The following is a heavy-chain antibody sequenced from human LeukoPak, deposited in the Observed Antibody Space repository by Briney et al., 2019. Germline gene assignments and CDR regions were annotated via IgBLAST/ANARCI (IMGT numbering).Heavy chain of an antibody. CDR2: INHSGST. D-gene: IGHD6-6*01. CDR1: GGSFSGYY. V-gene: IGHV4-34*01. CDR3: ARVISDSSLGPSSRTYYYYYYYMDV. J-gene: IGHJ6*03. Sequence: SETLSLTCAVYGGSFSGYYWSWIRQPPGKGLEWIGEINHSGSTNYNPSLKSRVTISVDKSKNQFSLKLSSVTAADTAVYYCARVISDSSLGPSSRTYYYYYYYMDVWGKGTTVTVSS.